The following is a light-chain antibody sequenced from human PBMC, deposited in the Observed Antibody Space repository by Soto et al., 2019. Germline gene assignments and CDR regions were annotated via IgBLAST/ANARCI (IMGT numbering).Light chain of an antibody. Sequence: QLVLTQSPSASASLGASVKLTCTLSSGHSTYAIAWHQQQPEKGPRYLMKLTSDGSHTKGDGIPDRFSDSSSGAERYLTISSLQSEDEADYYCQTWGTGIRVFGGGTKLTVL. CDR1: SGHSTYA. V-gene: IGLV4-69*01. J-gene: IGLJ3*02. CDR2: LTSDGSH. CDR3: QTWGTGIRV.